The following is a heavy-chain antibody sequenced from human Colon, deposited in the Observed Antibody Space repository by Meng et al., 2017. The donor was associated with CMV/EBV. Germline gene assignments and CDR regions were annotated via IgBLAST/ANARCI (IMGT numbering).Heavy chain of an antibody. Sequence: TVSCKGSGYSFASYWIAWVRQMPGKGLEWMGIIYPGDSDTRYNPSFEGQVTISVDKSISSAYLQYNGLRASDTAIYYCARLGYCTSTSCKGYNYGMDVWGQGTTVTVSS. CDR3: ARLGYCTSTSCKGYNYGMDV. CDR1: GYSFASYW. J-gene: IGHJ6*02. V-gene: IGHV5-51*01. CDR2: IYPGDSDT. D-gene: IGHD2-2*01.